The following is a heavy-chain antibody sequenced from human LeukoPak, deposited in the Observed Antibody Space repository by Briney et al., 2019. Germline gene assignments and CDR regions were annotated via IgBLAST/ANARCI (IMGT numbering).Heavy chain of an antibody. V-gene: IGHV4-39*01. J-gene: IGHJ5*02. CDR1: GGSISSSSYY. D-gene: IGHD2-2*03. CDR2: IYYSGST. Sequence: PSETLSLTCTVSGGSISSSSYYWGWIRQPPGKGLEWIGSIYYSGSTYYNPSLKSRVTISVDTSKNQFSLKLSSVTAADTAVYYCARHVPGYCSGTSCYFSWFDPWGQGTLVTVSS. CDR3: ARHVPGYCSGTSCYFSWFDP.